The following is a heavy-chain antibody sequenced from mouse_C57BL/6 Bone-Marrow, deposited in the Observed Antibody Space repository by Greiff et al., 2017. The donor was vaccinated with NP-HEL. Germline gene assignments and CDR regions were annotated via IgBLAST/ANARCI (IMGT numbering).Heavy chain of an antibody. CDR3: ARSPYYYGSPYYAMDY. D-gene: IGHD1-1*01. J-gene: IGHJ4*01. CDR1: GYTFTSYW. CDR2: IDPNSGGT. Sequence: QVQLQQPGAELVKPGASVKLSCKASGYTFTSYWMHWVKQRPGRGLELIGRIDPNSGGTKYNEKFKSKATLTVDKPSSTAYMQLSSLTSEDSAVYYCARSPYYYGSPYYAMDYWGQGTSVTVSS. V-gene: IGHV1-72*01.